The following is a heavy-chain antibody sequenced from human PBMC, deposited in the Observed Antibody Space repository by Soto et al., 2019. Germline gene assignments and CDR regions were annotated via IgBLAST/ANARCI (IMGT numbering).Heavy chain of an antibody. CDR2: ISAYNGNT. V-gene: IGHV1-18*04. D-gene: IGHD3-3*01. CDR3: ARGMVLRYLEPEGWFDP. J-gene: IGHJ5*02. CDR1: GYTFTSYG. Sequence: QVQLVQSGAEVKKPGASVKVSCKASGYTFTSYGISWVRQAPGQGLEWMGWISAYNGNTNYAQKLQGRVTMTTDTTTSTADTERRSLRSDDTAVYYCARGMVLRYLEPEGWFDPWGQGTLVTVSS.